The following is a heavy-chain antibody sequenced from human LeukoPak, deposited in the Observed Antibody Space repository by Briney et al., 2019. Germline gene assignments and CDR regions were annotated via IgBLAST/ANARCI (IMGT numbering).Heavy chain of an antibody. CDR3: ARPLKVTTVADL. Sequence: PGRSLRLSCAASGFTFSDYYMSWIRQAPGKGLEWVSYISSSGSTIYYADSVKGRFTISRDNAKNSLYLQMNSLRAEDTAVYYCARPLKVTTVADLWGRGTLVTVSS. V-gene: IGHV3-11*01. J-gene: IGHJ2*01. D-gene: IGHD4-17*01. CDR2: ISSSGSTI. CDR1: GFTFSDYY.